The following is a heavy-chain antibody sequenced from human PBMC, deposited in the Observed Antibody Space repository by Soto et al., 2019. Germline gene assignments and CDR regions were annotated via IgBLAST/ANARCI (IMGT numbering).Heavy chain of an antibody. Sequence: QVHLVQSGAEVKKPGASVKVSCKASGYTFTSYGITWVRQAPGQGLEWMGWISAHNGNTDYAQKLQGRVIVTRDTSTGTAYMELRSLISDDTAVYYCASGRYGDYWGQGALVTVSS. D-gene: IGHD1-26*01. CDR2: ISAHNGNT. CDR3: ASGRYGDY. J-gene: IGHJ4*02. V-gene: IGHV1-18*01. CDR1: GYTFTSYG.